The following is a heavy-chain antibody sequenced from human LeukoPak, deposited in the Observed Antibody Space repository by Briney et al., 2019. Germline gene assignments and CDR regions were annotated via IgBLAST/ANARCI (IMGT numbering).Heavy chain of an antibody. D-gene: IGHD6-13*01. J-gene: IGHJ6*02. V-gene: IGHV1-2*02. CDR2: INPNSGGT. CDR3: ARDAGSSSWFPTSPAYYYGTDV. CDR1: GYTFTGYY. Sequence: ASVKVSCKASGYTFTGYYMHWVRQAPGQGLEWMGWINPNSGGTNYAQKFQGRVTMTRDTSISTAYMELSRLRSDDTAVYYCARDAGSSSWFPTSPAYYYGTDVWGQGTTVTVSS.